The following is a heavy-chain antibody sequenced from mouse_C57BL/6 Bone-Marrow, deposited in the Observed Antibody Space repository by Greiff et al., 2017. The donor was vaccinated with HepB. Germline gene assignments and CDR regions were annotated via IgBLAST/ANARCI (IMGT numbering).Heavy chain of an antibody. CDR2: INPSTGGT. J-gene: IGHJ2*01. Sequence: EVQLQQSGPELVKPGASVKISCKASGYSFTGYYMNWVKQSPEKSLEWIGEINPSTGGTTYNHKFKDKATLTVDKSSSTAYMQLKSLTSEDSAVYYCARSRQLREGVDYWGQGTTLTVSS. CDR1: GYSFTGYY. CDR3: ARSRQLREGVDY. V-gene: IGHV1-42*01. D-gene: IGHD3-2*02.